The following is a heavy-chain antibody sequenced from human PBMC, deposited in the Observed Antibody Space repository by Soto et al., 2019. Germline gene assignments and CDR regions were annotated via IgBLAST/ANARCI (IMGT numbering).Heavy chain of an antibody. CDR2: IKVDSGYT. V-gene: IGHV1-18*04. J-gene: IGHJ5*02. CDR3: ATSNDTGFDP. D-gene: IGHD3-9*01. CDR1: GYPFIKYG. Sequence: QLQLVQSAAEVKKPGASVRVSCKAYGYPFIKYGISWIRQAPEQGLEWMGWIKVDSGYTNYAQKFQGRVTITADTSSDTPFMEQRSLRLDDTAVYFCATSNDTGFDPWGQGTLVSGSS.